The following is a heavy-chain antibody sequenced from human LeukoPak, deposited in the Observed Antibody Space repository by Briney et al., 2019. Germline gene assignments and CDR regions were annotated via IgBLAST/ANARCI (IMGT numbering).Heavy chain of an antibody. CDR1: GFTFSSYA. D-gene: IGHD3-22*01. Sequence: GGSLRLSCAASGFTFSSYAMSWVRQAPGKGLEWVSAISGSGGSTYYADSVKGRFTISRDNSKNTLYLQMNSLRAEDTAVYYCAKDRGNYYDSSGYSFWGQGTLVIVSS. CDR3: AKDRGNYYDSSGYSF. J-gene: IGHJ4*02. V-gene: IGHV3-23*01. CDR2: ISGSGGST.